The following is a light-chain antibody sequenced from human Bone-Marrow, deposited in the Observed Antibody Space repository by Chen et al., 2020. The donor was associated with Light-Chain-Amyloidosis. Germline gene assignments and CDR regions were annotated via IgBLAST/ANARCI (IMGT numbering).Light chain of an antibody. CDR3: QVWDRSSDRPV. CDR2: DDS. CDR1: NIGSTS. J-gene: IGLJ3*02. V-gene: IGLV3-21*02. Sequence: SYVLTQPSSVSVAPGQTATIACGGNNIGSTSVHWYQQSPGQAPILVLYDDSDLPSGIPELLSGSNSGNTATLTISRVEAWDEADYYSQVWDRSSDRPVFGGGTKLTVL.